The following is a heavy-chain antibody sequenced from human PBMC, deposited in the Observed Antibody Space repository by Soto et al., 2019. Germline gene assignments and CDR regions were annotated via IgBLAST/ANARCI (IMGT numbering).Heavy chain of an antibody. CDR3: XXXXXXXXXXXXXXDV. V-gene: IGHV3-9*01. CDR1: GFTFDDYA. Sequence: EVQLVESGGGLVQPGRSLRLSCAASGFTFDDYAXXXXXXXXXXXXXXXSGISWNSGSIGYADSVKGRFTISRDNAKXXXXXXXXXXXXXXXXXXXXXXXXXXXXXXXXXXDVWGQGTTVTVSS. CDR2: ISWNSGSI. J-gene: IGHJ6*02.